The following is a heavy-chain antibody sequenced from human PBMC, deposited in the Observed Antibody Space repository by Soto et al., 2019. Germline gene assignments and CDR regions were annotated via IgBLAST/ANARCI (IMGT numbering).Heavy chain of an antibody. CDR3: ARALFDTDGYYVDY. D-gene: IGHD3-10*02. J-gene: IGHJ4*01. V-gene: IGHV3-48*03. CDR2: ISLTGATI. Sequence: PGGSLRLSCAVSGISFSTSEMNWVRQAPGRGLEWVSYISLTGATIYYANSVEGRFSISRDNAKASLSPQMNSLRDEDTGVYYCARALFDTDGYYVDYWGQGILVTVSS. CDR1: GISFSTSE.